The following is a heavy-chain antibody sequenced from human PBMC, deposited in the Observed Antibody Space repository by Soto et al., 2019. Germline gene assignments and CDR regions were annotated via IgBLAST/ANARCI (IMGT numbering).Heavy chain of an antibody. CDR2: ISAYNGNT. D-gene: IGHD2-8*01. V-gene: IGHV1-18*01. CDR1: GYTFTSYG. J-gene: IGHJ6*02. Sequence: ASVKVSCKASGYTFTSYGISWVRQAPGQGLEWMGWISAYNGNTNYAQKLQGRVTMTSDTSTSTAYMELRSLRSDDTAVYYCASQYCTNGVCRYMDFWGQGTTVTVSS. CDR3: ASQYCTNGVCRYMDF.